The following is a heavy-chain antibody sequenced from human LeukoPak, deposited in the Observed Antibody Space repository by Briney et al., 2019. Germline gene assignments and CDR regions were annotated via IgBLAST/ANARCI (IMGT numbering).Heavy chain of an antibody. Sequence: GGSLRLSCAASGFTFSSYSMNWVRQAPGKGLEWVSYISSSGSTIYYADSVKGRFTISRDNAKNSLYPQMNSLRAEDTAVYYCASPEYSGYDYAVDYWGQGTLVTVSS. V-gene: IGHV3-48*04. CDR2: ISSSGSTI. CDR1: GFTFSSYS. D-gene: IGHD5-12*01. J-gene: IGHJ4*02. CDR3: ASPEYSGYDYAVDY.